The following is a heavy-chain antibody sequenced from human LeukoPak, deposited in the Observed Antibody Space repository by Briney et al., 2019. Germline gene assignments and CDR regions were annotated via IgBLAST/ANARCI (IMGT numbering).Heavy chain of an antibody. Sequence: PGGSLRLSCAASGFTFSSYGMHWVRQAPGKGLEWVAVISYDGSNKYYADSVKGRFTISRDNSKNTLYLQMNSLRAEDTAVYYCAKGDYYDSSGSPDYWGQGTLVTVSS. V-gene: IGHV3-30*18. D-gene: IGHD3-22*01. J-gene: IGHJ4*02. CDR3: AKGDYYDSSGSPDY. CDR2: ISYDGSNK. CDR1: GFTFSSYG.